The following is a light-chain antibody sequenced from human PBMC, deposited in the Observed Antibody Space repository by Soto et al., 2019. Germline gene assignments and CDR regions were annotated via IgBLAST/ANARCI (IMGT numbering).Light chain of an antibody. CDR1: QDVSRS. Sequence: DPPLPQSPSFLSASVGDRVTIACRASQDVSRSVGWYQQKPGTAPKLLISAASTLNSGVPSRFSGSGSGTDFTLTISSLQPEDFATYYCQQLWTYPLTFGGGTKVEI. V-gene: IGKV1-9*01. CDR3: QQLWTYPLT. J-gene: IGKJ4*01. CDR2: AAS.